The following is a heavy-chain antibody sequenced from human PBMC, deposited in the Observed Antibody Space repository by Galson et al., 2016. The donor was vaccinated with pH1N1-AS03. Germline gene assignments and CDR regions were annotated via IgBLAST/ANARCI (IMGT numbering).Heavy chain of an antibody. Sequence: SVKVSCKASGYTFTNYNIYWVRQAPGQGLEWMGKINPSGGSTSYAQKFQGRVTITADESTSTAYMEMSSLTSEDTAVYYCAREVSYGSGRRDVFDFWGQGTMVTVSS. CDR1: GYTFTNYN. D-gene: IGHD3-10*01. V-gene: IGHV1-46*01. J-gene: IGHJ3*01. CDR2: INPSGGST. CDR3: AREVSYGSGRRDVFDF.